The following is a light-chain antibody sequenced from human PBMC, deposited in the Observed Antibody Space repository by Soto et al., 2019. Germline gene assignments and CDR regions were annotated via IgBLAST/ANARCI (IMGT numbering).Light chain of an antibody. J-gene: IGLJ1*01. CDR2: EVN. CDR3: SSYTSSSTLYV. Sequence: VLTQPASVSGSPRQSITISCTGASSDVGGYTYVSWYQQHPGKAPKLMIYEVNNRPSGVSNRFSGSKSGNTASLTISGLQAEDEADYYCSSYTSSSTLYVFGTGTKVTVL. V-gene: IGLV2-14*01. CDR1: SSDVGGYTY.